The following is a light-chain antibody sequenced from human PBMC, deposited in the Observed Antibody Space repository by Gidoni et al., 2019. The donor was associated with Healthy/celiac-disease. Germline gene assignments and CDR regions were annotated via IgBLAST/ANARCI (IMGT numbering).Light chain of an antibody. CDR1: KLGDKY. CDR2: QDS. V-gene: IGLV3-1*01. Sequence: YELTQPPSVSVSPGQTASITCSGAKLGDKYACWYQQKPGQSPVLVIYQDSKRPSGIPERFSGSNSGNTATLTISGTQAMDEADYYCQAWDSSTGVFGTGTKVTVL. J-gene: IGLJ1*01. CDR3: QAWDSSTGV.